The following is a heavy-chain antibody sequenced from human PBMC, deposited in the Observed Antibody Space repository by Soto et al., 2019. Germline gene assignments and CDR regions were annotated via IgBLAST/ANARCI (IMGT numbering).Heavy chain of an antibody. V-gene: IGHV3-66*01. CDR1: GFTVSSNY. D-gene: IGHD3-22*01. J-gene: IGHJ5*02. Sequence: EVQLVESGGGLVQPGGSLRLSCAASGFTVSSNYMSWVRQAPGKGLEWASVIYSGGTTYYADSVKGRFTISRDNSKNTLYLQMNSLRAEDTAVYYCARNGDSSDYRGWFDPWGQGTLVPVSS. CDR2: IYSGGTT. CDR3: ARNGDSSDYRGWFDP.